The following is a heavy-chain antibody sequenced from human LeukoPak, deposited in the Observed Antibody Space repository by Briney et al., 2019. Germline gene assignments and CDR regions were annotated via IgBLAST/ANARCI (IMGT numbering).Heavy chain of an antibody. CDR2: TWFDGSQK. D-gene: IGHD1-26*01. Sequence: GRSPRLSCAVSGFSFRDFGFHWVRQAPGKGLEWVAVTWFDGSQKYYADSVKGRFTISRDNSKNTLYLEMNSLRVEDTAVYYCAKWEGTRQFYFGYWGQGALVTVSS. J-gene: IGHJ4*02. CDR1: GFSFRDFG. V-gene: IGHV3-33*06. CDR3: AKWEGTRQFYFGY.